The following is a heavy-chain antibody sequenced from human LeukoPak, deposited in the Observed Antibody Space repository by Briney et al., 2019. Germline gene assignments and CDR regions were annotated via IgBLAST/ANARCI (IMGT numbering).Heavy chain of an antibody. D-gene: IGHD6-19*01. CDR3: AKCSTSAYTTGWCNWIDP. CDR2: TVSRGTT. V-gene: IGHV3-23*01. CDR1: GFTFTSDA. J-gene: IGHJ5*02. Sequence: GGSLRLSCVASGFTFTSDAMNWVRQAPGKGLEWVSSTVSRGTTQYSDSVKGRFTVSRDTSKNTLYLQMNSLRADDTAVYYCAKCSTSAYTTGWCNWIDPWGQGTLVTVSS.